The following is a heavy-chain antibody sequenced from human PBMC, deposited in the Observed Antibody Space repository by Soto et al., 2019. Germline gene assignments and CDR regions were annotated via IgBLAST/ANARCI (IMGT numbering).Heavy chain of an antibody. Sequence: ASVKVSCKASGYTFTSYGISWVRQAPGQGLEWMGWISAYNGNTNYAQKLQGRVTMTTDTSTSTAYMELRSLRSDDTAVYYCARVSAARPWGGDFDYWGQGTLVTVSS. V-gene: IGHV1-18*01. J-gene: IGHJ4*02. D-gene: IGHD6-6*01. CDR1: GYTFTSYG. CDR3: ARVSAARPWGGDFDY. CDR2: ISAYNGNT.